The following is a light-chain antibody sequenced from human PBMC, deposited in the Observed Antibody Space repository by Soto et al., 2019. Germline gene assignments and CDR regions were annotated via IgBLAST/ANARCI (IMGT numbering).Light chain of an antibody. V-gene: IGKV3-20*01. J-gene: IGKJ1*01. CDR3: QQYDASRT. CDR1: QSISSKF. Sequence: EIVLTQSPGTLSLSPGERATLSCRASQSISSKFFAWYQQKPGQAPRLLIYAASARATCIPDRFSGSGSGTDFTLTISRLEPEDFAVYYCQQYDASRTCGQGTKVEMK. CDR2: AAS.